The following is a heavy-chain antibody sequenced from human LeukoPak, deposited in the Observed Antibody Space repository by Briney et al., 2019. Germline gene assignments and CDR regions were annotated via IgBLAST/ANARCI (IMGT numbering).Heavy chain of an antibody. Sequence: SETLSLTCTVSGGSISNYYWSWIRQPPGKGLEWIGYINYSGSTNYNPSLKSRVTISVDTSKNQFSLKLTSVTAADPAVYYCARVYRDDFWSGYSTHFDYWGQGTLVTVSS. D-gene: IGHD3-3*01. CDR3: ARVYRDDFWSGYSTHFDY. V-gene: IGHV4-59*01. CDR1: GGSISNYY. J-gene: IGHJ4*02. CDR2: INYSGST.